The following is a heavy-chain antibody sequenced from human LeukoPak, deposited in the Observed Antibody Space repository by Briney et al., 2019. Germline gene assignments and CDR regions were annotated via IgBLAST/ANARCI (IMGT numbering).Heavy chain of an antibody. V-gene: IGHV4-39*01. CDR3: ARYSSSWYSNY. D-gene: IGHD6-13*01. Sequence: SETLSLTCTVSGGSISSSSYYWGWIRQPPGKGLEWIGSIYYSGSTCYNPSLKSRVTISVDTSKNQFSLKLSSVTAADTAVYYCARYSSSWYSNYWGQGTLVTVSS. J-gene: IGHJ4*02. CDR2: IYYSGST. CDR1: GGSISSSSYY.